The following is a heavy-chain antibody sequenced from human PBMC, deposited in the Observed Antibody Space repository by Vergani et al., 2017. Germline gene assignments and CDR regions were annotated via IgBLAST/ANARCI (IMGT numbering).Heavy chain of an antibody. D-gene: IGHD3-22*01. J-gene: IGHJ4*02. V-gene: IGHV3-30*18. CDR1: GFTFSSYG. CDR3: AKCRLRISRVVVIAPRFYSDY. Sequence: QVQLVESGGGVVQPGRSLRLSCAASGFTFSSYGMHWVRQAPGKGLEWVAVISYDGSNKYYADSVKGRFTISRDNSKNTLYLQMNRLRAEDTAVYYCAKCRLRISRVVVIAPRFYSDYWGQGTLVTVSS. CDR2: ISYDGSNK.